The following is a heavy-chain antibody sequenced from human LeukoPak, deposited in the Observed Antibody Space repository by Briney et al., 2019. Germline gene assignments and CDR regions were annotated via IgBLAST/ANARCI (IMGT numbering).Heavy chain of an antibody. CDR3: ARGVTAVGSFLGY. D-gene: IGHD6-13*01. CDR2: IYPGDSDT. CDR1: GYTFTDYR. J-gene: IGHJ4*02. Sequence: GEYLQISCQGSGYTFTDYRIAWVRQMPGKGLERMGIIYPGDSDTRYSPSFQGQVTISADKSITTAYVQWSSLKASDTAIYYCARGVTAVGSFLGYWGQGTLVTVSS. V-gene: IGHV5-51*01.